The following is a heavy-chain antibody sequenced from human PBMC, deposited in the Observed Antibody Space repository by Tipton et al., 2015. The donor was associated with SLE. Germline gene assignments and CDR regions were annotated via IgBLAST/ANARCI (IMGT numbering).Heavy chain of an antibody. V-gene: IGHV4-39*07. CDR3: ARDPLRYFDWLFDGGNAFDI. D-gene: IGHD3-9*01. J-gene: IGHJ3*02. Sequence: TLSLTCTVSGGSISSSSYYWGWIRQPPGKGLEWIGSIYYSGSTYYNPSLKSRVTISVDTSKNQFSLKLSSVTAADTAVYYCARDPLRYFDWLFDGGNAFDIWGQWTIVNVSS. CDR1: GGSISSSSYY. CDR2: IYYSGST.